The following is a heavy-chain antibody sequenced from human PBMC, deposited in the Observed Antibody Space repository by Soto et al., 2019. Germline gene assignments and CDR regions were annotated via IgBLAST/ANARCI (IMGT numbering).Heavy chain of an antibody. J-gene: IGHJ4*02. CDR2: ISSSSSTI. Sequence: GGSLRLSCAASGFTFSSYSMNWVRQAPGKGLVWVSYISSSSSTIYYADSVKGRFTISRDNAKNSLYLQMSSLRSEDTAVYYCASCPQNCITTSPCCLFFDYWGQGTLVTVSS. CDR3: ASCPQNCITTSPCCLFFDY. V-gene: IGHV3-48*01. D-gene: IGHD2-2*01. CDR1: GFTFSSYS.